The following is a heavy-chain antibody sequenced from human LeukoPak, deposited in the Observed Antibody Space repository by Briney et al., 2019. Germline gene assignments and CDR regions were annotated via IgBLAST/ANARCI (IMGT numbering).Heavy chain of an antibody. CDR3: ARDGRHRYYYDSSGFYGSWFDP. D-gene: IGHD3-22*01. J-gene: IGHJ5*02. Sequence: ASVKVSCKASGYTFTSYGISWVRQAPGQGLEWMGWINPNSGGTNYAQKFQGRVTMTTDTSTSTAYMELRSLRSDDTAVYYCARDGRHRYYYDSSGFYGSWFDPWGQGTLVTVSS. CDR2: INPNSGGT. CDR1: GYTFTSYG. V-gene: IGHV1-18*01.